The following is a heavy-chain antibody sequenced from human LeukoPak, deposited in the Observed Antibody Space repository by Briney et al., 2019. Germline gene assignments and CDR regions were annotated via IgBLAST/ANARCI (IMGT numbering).Heavy chain of an antibody. D-gene: IGHD4-11*01. CDR1: GFTFSSYA. CDR3: AKGPISTVTTRLDY. CDR2: ISGSGGST. J-gene: IGHJ4*02. V-gene: IGHV3-23*01. Sequence: GGSLRLSCAASGFTFSSYAMSWVRQAPGKGLEWVSAISGSGGSTYYADSVKGRFTISRDNSKNTLYLQMNSLRAEDTAVFYCAKGPISTVTTRLDYWGQGTLVTVSS.